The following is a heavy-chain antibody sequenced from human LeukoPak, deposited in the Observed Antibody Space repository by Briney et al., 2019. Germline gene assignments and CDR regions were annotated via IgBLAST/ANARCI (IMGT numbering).Heavy chain of an antibody. J-gene: IGHJ4*02. CDR1: GYTFTTYN. CDR3: ARVYRRVRGVMPGY. V-gene: IGHV1-18*01. D-gene: IGHD3-10*01. Sequence: ASVKVSCKASGYTFTTYNINWVRQAPGQGLEWMGWISGYNGNTNYAQKLQGRVTMTTDTSTSTAYMELSSLRSEDTAVYYCARVYRRVRGVMPGYWGQGTLVTVSS. CDR2: ISGYNGNT.